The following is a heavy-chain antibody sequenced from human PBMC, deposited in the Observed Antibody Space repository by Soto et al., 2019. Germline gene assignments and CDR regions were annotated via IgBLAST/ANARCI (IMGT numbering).Heavy chain of an antibody. CDR2: IYYSGST. CDR1: GCSFSSGGYY. CDR3: AGATSFSGHHGY. D-gene: IGHD2-8*02. J-gene: IGHJ4*02. Sequence: TLSLTCAVSGCSFSSGGYYWSWIRQLPGKGLEWIGYIYYSGSTYYNPSLKSRFTISLDTSKNQFSLKLSSVTAADTAVYYCAGATSFSGHHGYWGQGALVTVSS. V-gene: IGHV4-31*11.